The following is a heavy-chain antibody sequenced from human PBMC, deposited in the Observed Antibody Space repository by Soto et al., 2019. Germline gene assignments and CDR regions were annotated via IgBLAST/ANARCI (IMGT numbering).Heavy chain of an antibody. CDR1: GFTFENYA. D-gene: IGHD3-3*01. CDR2: IRNQTYGGTP. CDR3: TMAESPDTACFSDY. Sequence: PGGSLRLSCTTSGFTFENYAINWVRQAPGKGLEWVGLIRNQTYGGTPEYAASIKGRFTISRDDSNDIASLQMNRLYTEDSAVYYCTMAESPDTACFSDYRGQAPLVTGSS. V-gene: IGHV3-49*04. J-gene: IGHJ4*02.